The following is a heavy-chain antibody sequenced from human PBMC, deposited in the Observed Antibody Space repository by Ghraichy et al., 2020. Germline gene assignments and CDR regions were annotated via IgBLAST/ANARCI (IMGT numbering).Heavy chain of an antibody. Sequence: GGSLRLSCAASGFTFSSYAMSWVRQAPGKGLEWVSAISGSGGSTYYADSVKGRFTISRDNSKNTLYLQMNSLRAEDTAVYYCAKVFAPVQLSQNYYYGMDVWGQGTTVTVSS. CDR1: GFTFSSYA. CDR3: AKVFAPVQLSQNYYYGMDV. V-gene: IGHV3-23*01. D-gene: IGHD1-1*01. CDR2: ISGSGGST. J-gene: IGHJ6*02.